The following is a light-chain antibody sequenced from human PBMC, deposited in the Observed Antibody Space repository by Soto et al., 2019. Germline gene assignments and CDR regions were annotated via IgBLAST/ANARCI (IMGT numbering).Light chain of an antibody. CDR3: QQYNNWPPGT. V-gene: IGKV3-15*01. CDR2: GAS. J-gene: IGKJ1*01. CDR1: QSVSSN. Sequence: EIVMTQSPATLSVSPGERATLSCRASQSVSSNLAWYQQKPGQAPRLLIYGASTRATGIPARFSGSRSGTEFTLTISSLQSEDFAVYLCQQYNNWPPGTFGQGTKVEIK.